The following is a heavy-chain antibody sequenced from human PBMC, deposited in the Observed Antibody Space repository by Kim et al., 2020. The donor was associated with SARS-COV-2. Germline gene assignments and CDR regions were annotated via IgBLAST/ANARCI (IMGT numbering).Heavy chain of an antibody. D-gene: IGHD6-13*01. J-gene: IGHJ4*02. CDR2: FDPEDAET. CDR3: ASQPAAAGRRELGY. V-gene: IGHV1-24*01. Sequence: ASVKVSCKVSGYTLIELSMHWVRQSPGKGLEWMGGFDPEDAETIYAQKFQGRVTMTEDTSTDTAYMELSSLRSEDTAVYYCASQPAAAGRRELGYWGQGTLVPVSS. CDR1: GYTLIELS.